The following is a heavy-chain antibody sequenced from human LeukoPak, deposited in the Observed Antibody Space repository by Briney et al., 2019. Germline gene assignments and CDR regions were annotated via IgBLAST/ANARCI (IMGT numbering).Heavy chain of an antibody. J-gene: IGHJ2*01. Sequence: PGGSLRLSCAASGFTFSTYSTSWVRQAPGKGLEWVSVIYSGGSTYYADSVKGRFTISRDNSKNTLYLQMNSLRAEDTAVYYCARGVGSGWYNWYFDLWGRGTLVTVSS. CDR3: ARGVGSGWYNWYFDL. CDR2: IYSGGST. D-gene: IGHD6-19*01. V-gene: IGHV3-53*01. CDR1: GFTFSTYS.